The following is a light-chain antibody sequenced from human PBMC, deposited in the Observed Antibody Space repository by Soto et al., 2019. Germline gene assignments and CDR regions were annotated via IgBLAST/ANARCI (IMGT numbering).Light chain of an antibody. Sequence: EIVLMQSPGTLSLSPGERATLSCRASQSVGSTFLAWYQHKPGRPPRLLIHGASSRATGIPDRFSGGGSGTDFTLTISRLEPEDFAVYYCQQFSSYPLTFGGGTKVDIK. CDR2: GAS. CDR3: QQFSSYPLT. V-gene: IGKV3-20*01. J-gene: IGKJ4*01. CDR1: QSVGSTF.